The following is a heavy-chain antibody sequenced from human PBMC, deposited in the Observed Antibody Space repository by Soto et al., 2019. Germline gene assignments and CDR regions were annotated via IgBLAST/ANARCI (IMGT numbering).Heavy chain of an antibody. CDR2: IIPIFGTT. V-gene: IGHV1-69*01. J-gene: IGHJ2*01. D-gene: IGHD6-19*01. CDR3: ATEKGSGSGWYDLYFDI. Sequence: QVQLVQSGTEVKKPGSSVKVACKASGGTFNSYTITWVRQAPGQGLEGMGGIIPIFGTTNSAQKFQGRVTITADESTSTAYMELISLRSEDTAVYYCATEKGSGSGWYDLYFDIWGRGTLVTVSS. CDR1: GGTFNSYT.